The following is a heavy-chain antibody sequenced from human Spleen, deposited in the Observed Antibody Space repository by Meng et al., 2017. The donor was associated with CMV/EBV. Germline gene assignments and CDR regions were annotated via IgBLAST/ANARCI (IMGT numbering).Heavy chain of an antibody. CDR3: ASEPVAWYFDL. Sequence: LPCGVSGGSFSGYSWTWLRQPPGKGLEWIGEINHGGVTHYNSSLSSRVTISLDTSKRQFSLRLTSVTAADTAVYYCASEPVAWYFDLWGRGTLVTVSS. D-gene: IGHD1-14*01. CDR2: INHGGVT. J-gene: IGHJ2*01. V-gene: IGHV4-34*01. CDR1: GGSFSGYS.